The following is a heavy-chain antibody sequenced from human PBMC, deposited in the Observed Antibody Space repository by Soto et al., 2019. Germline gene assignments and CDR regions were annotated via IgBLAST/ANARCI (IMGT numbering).Heavy chain of an antibody. V-gene: IGHV6-1*01. CDR1: GDSVSTNDAT. J-gene: IGHJ5*01. D-gene: IGHD3-16*01. Sequence: QVQLQQSGPGLVKPSQTLSLTCAISGDSVSTNDATWDWIRQSPSRGLEWLGRTNYRSRWQTDYAVSVKSRISINPDSSNNQVSLQLNSVTPDDTAVYYCARLIGNSWLDSWGQGTLVTVSS. CDR2: TNYRSRWQT. CDR3: ARLIGNSWLDS.